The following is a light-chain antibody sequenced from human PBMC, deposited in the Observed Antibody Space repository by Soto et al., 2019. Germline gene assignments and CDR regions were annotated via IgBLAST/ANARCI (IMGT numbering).Light chain of an antibody. J-gene: IGKJ5*01. CDR1: QIVSSY. CDR3: QQRSNWQIT. V-gene: IGKV3-11*01. Sequence: EIVLRQSPATLSLSPGERSTLSCTASQIVSSYLAWYQQKPGQDPRLLLYDASNRATGSPARFSGSRSGTDFTLTISSLEPEDFSVYYCQQRSNWQITFGQGTRLEI. CDR2: DAS.